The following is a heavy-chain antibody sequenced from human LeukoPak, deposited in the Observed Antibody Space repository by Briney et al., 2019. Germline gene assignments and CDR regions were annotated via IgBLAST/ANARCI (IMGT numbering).Heavy chain of an antibody. CDR1: GGSISSYY. CDR3: ARQNGIAARRGGFDP. D-gene: IGHD6-6*01. Sequence: SETLSLTCTVSGGSISSYYWNWIRQPAGKGLEWIGRIYTSGSTNYNPSLKSRVTMSVDTSKNQFSLKLRSVTAADTAVYYCARQNGIAARRGGFDPWGQGTLVTVSS. J-gene: IGHJ5*02. CDR2: IYTSGST. V-gene: IGHV4-4*07.